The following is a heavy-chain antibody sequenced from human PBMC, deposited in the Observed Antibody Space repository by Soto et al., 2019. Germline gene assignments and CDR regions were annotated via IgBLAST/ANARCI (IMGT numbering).Heavy chain of an antibody. V-gene: IGHV3-53*01. Sequence: GGSLRLSCAASGFTVSSNYTSWVRQAPGKGLEWVSVIYSGGSTYYADSVKGRFTISRDNSKNTLYLQMNSLRAEDTAAYYCARDDFWSGKGGMDVWGQGTTVTVSS. CDR2: IYSGGST. D-gene: IGHD3-3*01. J-gene: IGHJ6*02. CDR1: GFTVSSNY. CDR3: ARDDFWSGKGGMDV.